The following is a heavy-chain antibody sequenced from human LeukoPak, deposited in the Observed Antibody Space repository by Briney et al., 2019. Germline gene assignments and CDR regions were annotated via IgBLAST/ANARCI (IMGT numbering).Heavy chain of an antibody. V-gene: IGHV3-7*01. CDR2: IKQDGSEK. Sequence: GGSLRLSCAASGFTFSSYWMSWVRQAPGKGLEWVANIKQDGSEKYYVDSVKGRFTISRDNAKNSLYLQMNSLRAEDTAVYYCARDWVQLDGGNSGVFDYWGQGTLVTVSS. CDR3: ARDWVQLDGGNSGVFDY. CDR1: GFTFSSYW. D-gene: IGHD4-23*01. J-gene: IGHJ4*02.